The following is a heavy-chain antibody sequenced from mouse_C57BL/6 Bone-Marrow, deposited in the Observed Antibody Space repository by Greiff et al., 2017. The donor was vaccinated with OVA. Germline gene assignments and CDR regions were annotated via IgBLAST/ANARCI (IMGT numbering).Heavy chain of an antibody. Sequence: EVKLVESGGGLVKPGGSLKLPCAASGFSFSSYGLSWVRQTSDKRLEWVATISSGGSYTYYPDSVKGRFTISRDNAKNTLYLQMSSLNSEDTARYYCARGEDGTTWGFACWGQGTLVTVSA. D-gene: IGHD1-1*01. V-gene: IGHV5-6*03. J-gene: IGHJ3*01. CDR1: GFSFSSYG. CDR2: ISSGGSYT. CDR3: ARGEDGTTWGFAC.